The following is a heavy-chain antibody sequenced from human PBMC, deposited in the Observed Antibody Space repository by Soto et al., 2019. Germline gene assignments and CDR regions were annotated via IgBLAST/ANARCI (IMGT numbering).Heavy chain of an antibody. D-gene: IGHD3-16*01. CDR2: ISSGGDP. CDR3: ARDSGYSSAYWEHYFDY. Sequence: GSLRLSCATSGFSISDKFMSWVRQAPGKGLEWISVISSGGDPSYADSVKGRFTISRDITKNTLFLQMTSLRADDTAVYFCARDSGYSSAYWEHYFDYWGQGTLVTVSS. V-gene: IGHV3-53*01. CDR1: GFSISDKF. J-gene: IGHJ4*02.